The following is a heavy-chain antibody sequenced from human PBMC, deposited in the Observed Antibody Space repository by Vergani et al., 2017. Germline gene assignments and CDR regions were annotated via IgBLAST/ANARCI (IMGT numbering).Heavy chain of an antibody. CDR1: GGTFSSSA. V-gene: IGHV1-69*12. CDR3: ARWGYCSSTSCYRGDLSFDP. Sequence: QVQLVQSGAEVKKPGSSVKVSCKASGGTFSSSAISWVRQAPGQGLEWMGGIIPIFGTANYAQKFQGRVTITADESTSTAYMELSSLRSEDTAVYYCARWGYCSSTSCYRGDLSFDPWGQGTLVTVSS. CDR2: IIPIFGTA. D-gene: IGHD2-2*01. J-gene: IGHJ5*02.